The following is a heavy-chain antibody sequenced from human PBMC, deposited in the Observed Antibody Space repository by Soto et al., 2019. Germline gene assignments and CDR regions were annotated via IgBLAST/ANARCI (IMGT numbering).Heavy chain of an antibody. V-gene: IGHV4-61*01. J-gene: IGHJ5*02. CDR1: GGSVSSGSYY. Sequence: KPSETLSLTCTVSGGSVSSGSYYWSWIRQPPGKGLEWIGYIYYSGSTNYNPSLKSRVTISVDTSKNQFSLKLSAVTAADTAVYYCARGPIRTRYYDFLSGYWVWFDPWGQGTLGTVSS. D-gene: IGHD3-3*01. CDR2: IYYSGST. CDR3: ARGPIRTRYYDFLSGYWVWFDP.